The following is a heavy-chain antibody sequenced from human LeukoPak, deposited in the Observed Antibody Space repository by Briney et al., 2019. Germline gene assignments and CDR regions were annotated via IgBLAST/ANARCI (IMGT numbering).Heavy chain of an antibody. J-gene: IGHJ4*02. CDR1: GGSISSGGYS. Sequence: SETLSLTCAVSGGSISSGGYSWSWIRQPPGKGLEWIGYIYYSGSTYYNPSLKSRVTISVDTSKNQFSLKLSSVTAADTAVYYCAGNTYYYGSGAFDYWGQGTLVTVSS. V-gene: IGHV4-30-4*07. CDR2: IYYSGST. D-gene: IGHD3-10*01. CDR3: AGNTYYYGSGAFDY.